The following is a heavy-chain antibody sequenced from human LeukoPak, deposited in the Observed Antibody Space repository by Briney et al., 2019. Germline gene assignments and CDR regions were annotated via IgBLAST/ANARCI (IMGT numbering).Heavy chain of an antibody. V-gene: IGHV4-61*01. CDR3: ARDPRSSGYCSGGSCSDWFDP. Sequence: PSETLSLTCTVSGGSVSRGSYYWSWIRQPPGKGLEWIGYIYYSGSTSYNPSLKSRVTISVDTSKNQFSLKLSSVTAADTAVYYCARDPRSSGYCSGGSCSDWFDPWGQGTLVTVSS. D-gene: IGHD2-15*01. CDR2: IYYSGST. CDR1: GGSVSRGSYY. J-gene: IGHJ5*02.